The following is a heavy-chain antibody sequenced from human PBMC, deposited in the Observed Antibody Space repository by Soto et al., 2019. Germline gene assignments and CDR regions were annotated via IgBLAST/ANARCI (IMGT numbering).Heavy chain of an antibody. CDR3: AKALYSYGYMGNGFDI. CDR1: GFTFCNYG. Sequence: GGTLRLTCVASGFTFCNYGIHCVRQAPGKCLEWLAVISYDASIKYYADSVKGRLTISRDNSTNTMYLQMNSLRAEDTAVYYCAKALYSYGYMGNGFDIWGQGTMVTVSS. V-gene: IGHV3-30*18. CDR2: ISYDASIK. D-gene: IGHD5-18*01. J-gene: IGHJ3*02.